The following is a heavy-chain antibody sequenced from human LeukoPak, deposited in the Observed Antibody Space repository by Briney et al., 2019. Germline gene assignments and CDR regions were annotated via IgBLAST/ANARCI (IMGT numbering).Heavy chain of an antibody. CDR1: GGTFSSYA. CDR2: IIPIFGTA. V-gene: IGHV1-69*13. Sequence: GASVKVSCKASGGTFSSYAISWVRQAPGQGLEWMGGIIPIFGTANYAQKFQGRVTITADESTSTAYMELSSLRSEDTAVYYCARELIGYCSSTSCYIEYYYYYMDVWGKGTTVTVSS. J-gene: IGHJ6*03. CDR3: ARELIGYCSSTSCYIEYYYYYMDV. D-gene: IGHD2-2*02.